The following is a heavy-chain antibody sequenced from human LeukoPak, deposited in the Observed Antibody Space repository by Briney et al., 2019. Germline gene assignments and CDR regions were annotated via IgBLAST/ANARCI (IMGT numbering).Heavy chain of an antibody. J-gene: IGHJ6*03. Sequence: SETLSLTCAVSGGSISSTNWWSWVRQPPGKGLEWIGEINHSGSTNYNPSLKSRVTISVDTSKNQFSLKLSSVTAADTAVYYCARRLYYYGSGSFFSDYYYYYYMDVWGKGTTVTISS. CDR1: GGSISSTNW. CDR2: INHSGST. CDR3: ARRLYYYGSGSFFSDYYYYYYMDV. D-gene: IGHD3-10*01. V-gene: IGHV4-4*02.